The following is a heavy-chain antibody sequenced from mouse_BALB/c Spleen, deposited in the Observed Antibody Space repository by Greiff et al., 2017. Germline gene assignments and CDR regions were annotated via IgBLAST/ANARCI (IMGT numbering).Heavy chain of an antibody. V-gene: IGHV5-9-4*01. J-gene: IGHJ3*01. CDR2: ISSGGSYT. CDR3: ARDVGSFAY. Sequence: EVHLVESGGGLVKPGGSLKLSCAASGFTFSSYAMSWVRQSPEKRLEWVAEISSGGSYTYYPDTVTGRFTISRDNAKNTLYLEMSSLRSEDTAMYYCARDVGSFAYWGQGTLVTVSA. D-gene: IGHD1-2*01. CDR1: GFTFSSYA.